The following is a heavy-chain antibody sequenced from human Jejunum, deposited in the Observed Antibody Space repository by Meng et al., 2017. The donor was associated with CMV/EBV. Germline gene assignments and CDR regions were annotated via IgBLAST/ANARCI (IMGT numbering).Heavy chain of an antibody. CDR3: TRDPRACDY. J-gene: IGHJ4*02. V-gene: IGHV3-11*05. CDR1: GFSFSAYY. CDR2: ISGSSTVT. Sequence: VQVVESGGGLFEPGGSLRRSCKASGFSFSAYYMTWIRHTPGKGPGWLAYISGSSTVTNYADSVKGRFTFSRDNVNNLLYLQMNSLRADDTAVYYCTRDPRACDYWGQGTLVTVSS.